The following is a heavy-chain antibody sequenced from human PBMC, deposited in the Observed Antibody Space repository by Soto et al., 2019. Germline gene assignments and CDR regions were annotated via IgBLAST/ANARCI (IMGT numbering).Heavy chain of an antibody. CDR2: ISSSGSHV. Sequence: EVQLVESGGGLVKPGGSLRLSCAASGITFRNYYMNWIRQAPGKGLEWVSSISSSGSHVFYADSVRGRFTISRDNAKNSLYLQMNSLRAEDSAVYYCAGTDDSLDYWGQGTLVTVSS. J-gene: IGHJ4*02. CDR1: GITFRNYY. CDR3: AGTDDSLDY. D-gene: IGHD4-4*01. V-gene: IGHV3-21*02.